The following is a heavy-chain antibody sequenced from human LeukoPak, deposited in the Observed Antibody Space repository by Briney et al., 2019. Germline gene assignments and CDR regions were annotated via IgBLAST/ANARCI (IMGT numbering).Heavy chain of an antibody. CDR3: ARDSKGDYGDHGEDY. D-gene: IGHD4-17*01. CDR1: GFTFSSYA. V-gene: IGHV3-30*02. Sequence: GGSLRLSCAASGFTFSSYAMSWVRQAPGKGLEWVTFIRYDGSITYYADSVKGRFTISRDNSKNTLYLQMNSLRPEDTAAYYSARDSKGDYGDHGEDYWGQGTLVTVSS. CDR2: IRYDGSIT. J-gene: IGHJ4*02.